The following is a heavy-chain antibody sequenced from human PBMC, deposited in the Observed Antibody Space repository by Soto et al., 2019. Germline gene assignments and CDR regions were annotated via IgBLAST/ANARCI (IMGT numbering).Heavy chain of an antibody. Sequence: PGVSLRLSCAASGFIFSTYGMHWFRQAPGKGLEWVAAISSDGSKKYYADSVKGRFTISRDISKNTLHLQMNSLTGEDTAVYYCAKSDYYDSGTYGSWGQGTLVTVSS. V-gene: IGHV3-30*18. CDR2: ISSDGSKK. D-gene: IGHD3-10*01. J-gene: IGHJ5*02. CDR1: GFIFSTYG. CDR3: AKSDYYDSGTYGS.